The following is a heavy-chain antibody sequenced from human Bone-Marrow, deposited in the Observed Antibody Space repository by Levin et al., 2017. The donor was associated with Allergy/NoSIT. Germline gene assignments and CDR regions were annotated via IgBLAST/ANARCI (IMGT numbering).Heavy chain of an antibody. J-gene: IGHJ5*02. CDR2: IYLSGTT. D-gene: IGHD3/OR15-3a*01. CDR3: ARGQKRGLVIS. CDR1: GGSISTDDYY. Sequence: SETLSLTCTVSGGSISTDDYYWSWIRQPPGTGLEWIGYIYLSGTTSYNPSLESRLTISVETSKNQFSLKLNSVTVADTAVYYCARGQKRGLVISWGQGTLVTVSS. V-gene: IGHV4-30-4*01.